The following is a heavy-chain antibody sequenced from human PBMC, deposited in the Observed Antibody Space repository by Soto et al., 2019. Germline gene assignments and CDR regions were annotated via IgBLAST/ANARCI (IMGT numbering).Heavy chain of an antibody. CDR3: VRDGLDYYDTERLYFDK. J-gene: IGHJ4*02. CDR2: ISSSAVYL. V-gene: IGHV3-21*01. D-gene: IGHD3-22*01. Sequence: EVQLVESGGGPVRPGGSLKLSCAASGFNFITYSLSWVRQAPGKGLDWVASISSSAVYLDNADSVKGRFTISRDNANNSLYLQMNSLRAEDTATYYCVRDGLDYYDTERLYFDKWGQGTLVTVSS. CDR1: GFNFITYS.